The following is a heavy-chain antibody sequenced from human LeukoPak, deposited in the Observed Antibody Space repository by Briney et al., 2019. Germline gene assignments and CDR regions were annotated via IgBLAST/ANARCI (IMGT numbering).Heavy chain of an antibody. CDR1: GYTFTGYY. CDR3: ARDLPVFGVVIGEDY. Sequence: ASVKVSCKASGYTFTGYYMHWVRQAPGQGLEWMGWINPNSGGTNYAQKFQGRVTMTRETSISTAYMELSRLGSDDTAVYYCARDLPVFGVVIGEDYWGQGTLVTVSS. CDR2: INPNSGGT. D-gene: IGHD3-3*01. J-gene: IGHJ4*02. V-gene: IGHV1-2*02.